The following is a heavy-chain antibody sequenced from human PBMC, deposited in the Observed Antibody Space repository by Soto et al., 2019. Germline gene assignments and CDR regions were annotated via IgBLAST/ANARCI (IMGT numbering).Heavy chain of an antibody. CDR2: ISGSGGST. V-gene: IGHV3-23*01. D-gene: IGHD2-8*01. CDR1: GFTFSSYA. J-gene: IGHJ3*02. Sequence: GGSLRLSCAASGFTFSSYAMSWVRQAPGKGLEWVSAISGSGGSTYYADSVKGRFTISRDNSKNTLYLQMNSLRAEDTAVYYCAKSPHIVLMVYAKDAFDIWGQGTMVTVSS. CDR3: AKSPHIVLMVYAKDAFDI.